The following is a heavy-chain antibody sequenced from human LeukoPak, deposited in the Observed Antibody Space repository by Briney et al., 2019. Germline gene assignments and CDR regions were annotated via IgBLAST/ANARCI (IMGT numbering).Heavy chain of an antibody. CDR2: IIPIFGTA. J-gene: IGHJ4*02. Sequence: ASVKVSCKASGYTFTSYDINWVRQAPGQGLEWMGGIIPIFGTANYAQKLQGRVTMTTDTSTSTAYMELRSLRSDDTAVYYCARDASVSYWGQGTLVTVSS. CDR3: ARDASVSY. CDR1: GYTFTSYD. V-gene: IGHV1-18*01.